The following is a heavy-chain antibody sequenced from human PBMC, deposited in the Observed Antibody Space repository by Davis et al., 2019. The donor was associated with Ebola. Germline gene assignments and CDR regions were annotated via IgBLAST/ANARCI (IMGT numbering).Heavy chain of an antibody. Sequence: MPSETLSLTCTVSGGSIRSSSDYWGWIRQPPGKGLEWIGNIYKSGSTYYNPSLKSRITISVDTSRNQFSLKLSSATAADTAVYYCARPWYSGTYYDAYDIWGQGTMVAVSS. CDR2: IYKSGST. CDR3: ARPWYSGTYYDAYDI. CDR1: GGSIRSSSDY. V-gene: IGHV4-39*01. D-gene: IGHD1-26*01. J-gene: IGHJ3*02.